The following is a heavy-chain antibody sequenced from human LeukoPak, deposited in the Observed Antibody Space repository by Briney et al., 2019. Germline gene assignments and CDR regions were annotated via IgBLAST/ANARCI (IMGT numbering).Heavy chain of an antibody. CDR2: ISGGSSNT. Sequence: PGGSLRLSCAASGFTFSSYGMHWVRQAPGKGLEWVSYISGGSSNTFYADSVKGRFTISRDNAKNSLYLQMNSLRAEDTAVYYCARDDTVTAHFDYWGQGTLVTVSS. D-gene: IGHD4-11*01. CDR1: GFTFSSYG. J-gene: IGHJ4*02. V-gene: IGHV3-48*01. CDR3: ARDDTVTAHFDY.